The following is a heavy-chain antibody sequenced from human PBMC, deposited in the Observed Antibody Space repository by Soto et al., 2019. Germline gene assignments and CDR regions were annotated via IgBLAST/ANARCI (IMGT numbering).Heavy chain of an antibody. CDR2: ISGSGGST. CDR3: AKDPLNPRDTAMVTLFDY. J-gene: IGHJ4*02. CDR1: GFTFSSYA. D-gene: IGHD5-18*01. Sequence: HPGGSLRLSCAASGFTFSSYAMSWVRQAPGKGLEWVSAISGSGGSTYYADSVKGRFTISRDNSKNTLYLQMNSLRAEDTAVYYCAKDPLNPRDTAMVTLFDYWGQGTLVTVSS. V-gene: IGHV3-23*01.